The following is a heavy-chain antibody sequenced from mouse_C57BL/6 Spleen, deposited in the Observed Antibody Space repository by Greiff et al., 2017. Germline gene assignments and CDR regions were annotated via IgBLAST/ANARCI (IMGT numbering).Heavy chain of an antibody. CDR3: ARVYYYGIDY. V-gene: IGHV1-42*01. D-gene: IGHD1-1*01. J-gene: IGHJ2*01. Sequence: EVQVVESGPELVKPGASVKISCKASGYSFTGYYMNWVKQSPEKSLEWIGEINPSTGGTTYNQKFKAKATLTVDKSASTAYMQLKSLTSADSAVYYCARVYYYGIDYWGQGTTLTVSS. CDR2: INPSTGGT. CDR1: GYSFTGYY.